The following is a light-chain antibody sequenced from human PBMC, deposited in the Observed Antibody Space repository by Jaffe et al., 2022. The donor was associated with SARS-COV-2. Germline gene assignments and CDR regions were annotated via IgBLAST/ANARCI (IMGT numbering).Light chain of an antibody. CDR3: QQYDSYSWT. CDR1: QSISNW. CDR2: KAS. V-gene: IGKV1-5*03. Sequence: DIQMTQSPSTLSASVGDRVTITCRASQSISNWLAWYQQKPGKAPKLLIYKASTLQSGVPSRFGGSGSGTEFTLTISSLQPDDSATYYCQQYDSYSWTFGQGTKVEIK. J-gene: IGKJ1*01.